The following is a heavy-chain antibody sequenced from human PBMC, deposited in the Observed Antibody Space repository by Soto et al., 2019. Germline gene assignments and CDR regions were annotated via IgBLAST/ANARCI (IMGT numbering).Heavy chain of an antibody. D-gene: IGHD2-21*01. Sequence: PSETLSLTCAVYGGSFSGYYWSWIRQPPGKGLEWIGEINHSGSTNYNPSLKSRVTISVDTSKNQFSLKLSSVTAADTAVYYCERRGIPRPPFDYWGQGTLVTVSS. CDR2: INHSGST. V-gene: IGHV4-34*01. CDR3: ERRGIPRPPFDY. J-gene: IGHJ4*02. CDR1: GGSFSGYY.